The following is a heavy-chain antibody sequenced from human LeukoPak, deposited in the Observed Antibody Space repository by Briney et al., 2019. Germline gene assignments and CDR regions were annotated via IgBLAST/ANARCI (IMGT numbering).Heavy chain of an antibody. CDR3: AKSGRGGIGIIDY. D-gene: IGHD1-1*01. J-gene: IGHJ4*02. CDR2: ISTGGSR. V-gene: IGHV3-23*01. CDR1: GFSFGNYA. Sequence: GGSLRLSCAASGFSFGNYAMNWVRQAPGKGLEWVSGISTGGSRYYADSVKGRFTISRDNSKNTLYLQMNSMRAEDTAVYYCAKSGRGGIGIIDYWGQGTLVIVSS.